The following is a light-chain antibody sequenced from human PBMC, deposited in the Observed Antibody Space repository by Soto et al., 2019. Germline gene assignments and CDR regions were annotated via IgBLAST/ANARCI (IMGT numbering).Light chain of an antibody. CDR1: RGIGST. V-gene: IGKV3-15*01. Sequence: MTQSPSTLSVSPGERATLSCRASRGIGSTLAWYQQKPGQTPRLLIYDTSTRATGVPGRFIGSRSGTEFTLTITSLQSEDFAIYYCQHYVTWPLAFGGGTRVENK. J-gene: IGKJ4*01. CDR3: QHYVTWPLA. CDR2: DTS.